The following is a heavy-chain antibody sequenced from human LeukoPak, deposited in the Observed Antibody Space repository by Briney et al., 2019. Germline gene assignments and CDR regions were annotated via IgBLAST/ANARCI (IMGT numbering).Heavy chain of an antibody. CDR3: ARESRAYCGGDCYRDCVY. Sequence: GASVKVSCKASGGTFSSYAISWVRQAPGQGLEWMGRIIPILGIANYAQKFQGRVTITADKSTSTAYMELSSLRSEDTAVYYCARESRAYCGGDCYRDCVYWGQGTLAAVS. V-gene: IGHV1-69*04. J-gene: IGHJ4*02. CDR1: GGTFSSYA. D-gene: IGHD2-21*01. CDR2: IIPILGIA.